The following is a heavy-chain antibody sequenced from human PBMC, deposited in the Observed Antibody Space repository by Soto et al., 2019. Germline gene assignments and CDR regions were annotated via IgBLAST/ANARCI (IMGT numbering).Heavy chain of an antibody. CDR2: IYYTGST. V-gene: IGHV4-30-4*01. J-gene: IGHJ4*02. D-gene: IGHD5-18*01. CDR3: ARGGTAAMVTSFDY. Sequence: SETLSLTCTVSGGSISSGDYYWNWTRQPPGKGLEWIGYIYYTGSTSYNPSLKSRLTISIDTSKNQFSLKLSSVTAADTAVYYCARGGTAAMVTSFDYWGQGTLVTVSS. CDR1: GGSISSGDYY.